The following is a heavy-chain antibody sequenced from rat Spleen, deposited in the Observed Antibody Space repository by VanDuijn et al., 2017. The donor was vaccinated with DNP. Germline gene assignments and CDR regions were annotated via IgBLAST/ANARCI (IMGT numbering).Heavy chain of an antibody. CDR3: ARGNYPGINTFDY. D-gene: IGHD1-4*01. Sequence: EVQLVESGGGSVQPGRSLKLSCAASGFTFSDYYMAWVRQAPKKGLECVAYISYEGSITSYGDSVKGRFTISRDNAKSTLYLQMNSLRSEDTATYYCARGNYPGINTFDYWGQGVMVTVSS. J-gene: IGHJ2*01. V-gene: IGHV5-22*01. CDR1: GFTFSDYY. CDR2: ISYEGSIT.